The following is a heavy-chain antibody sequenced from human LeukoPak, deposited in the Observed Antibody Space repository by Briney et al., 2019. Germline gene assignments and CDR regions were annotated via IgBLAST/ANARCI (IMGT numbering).Heavy chain of an antibody. Sequence: SETLSLTCTFSGGSISSYYWSWIRQPAGKGLDWIGRVYTSGSTNYNPSLKSRVTMSVDTSKNQFSLKLTSVTAADTAVYYCTREAYYYDSSGYSIFDYWGQGTLVTVSS. V-gene: IGHV4-4*07. CDR2: VYTSGST. CDR3: TREAYYYDSSGYSIFDY. CDR1: GGSISSYY. J-gene: IGHJ4*02. D-gene: IGHD3-22*01.